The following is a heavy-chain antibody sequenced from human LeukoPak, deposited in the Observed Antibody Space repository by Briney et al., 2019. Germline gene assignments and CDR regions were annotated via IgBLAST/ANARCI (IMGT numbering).Heavy chain of an antibody. D-gene: IGHD6-13*01. CDR1: VGSIISSSHY. J-gene: IGHJ4*02. V-gene: IGHV4-39*01. CDR2: IYYNGGT. CDR3: AREEASAADY. Sequence: NPSETLSLTCTVSVGSIISSSHYWAWIRQPPGEGLEWIGSIYYNGGTFYSPSLKSRASISVDTSKNQFSRKLSSVTAADTSVYFCAREEASAADYWGQGTLVTVSS.